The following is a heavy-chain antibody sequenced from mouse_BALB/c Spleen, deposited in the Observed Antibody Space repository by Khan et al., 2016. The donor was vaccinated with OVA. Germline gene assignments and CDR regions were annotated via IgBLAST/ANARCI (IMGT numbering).Heavy chain of an antibody. Sequence: EMELVESGGGLVQPGGSRKLSCAASGFTFSDYGMAWVRQAPGKGPEWVAFVSSLAYNFYYADTVTGRFTISRENAKNTLYLEMSNLRSEDTAMYYCARGGKGGFAYWGQGTLVTVSA. V-gene: IGHV5-15*02. J-gene: IGHJ3*01. CDR3: ARGGKGGFAY. CDR1: GFTFSDYG. CDR2: VSSLAYNF.